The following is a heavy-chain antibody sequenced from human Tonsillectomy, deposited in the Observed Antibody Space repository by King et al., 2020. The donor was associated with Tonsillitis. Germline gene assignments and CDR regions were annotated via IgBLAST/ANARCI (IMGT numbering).Heavy chain of an antibody. V-gene: IGHV3-30*18. CDR2: ISYDGINK. CDR1: GFTFSTYG. D-gene: IGHD5-18*01. CDR3: AKDRWVHGTDTVIALFDY. J-gene: IGHJ4*02. Sequence: HVQLVESGGGVVQPGRSLRLSCAASGFTFSTYGMHWVRQAPGKGLEWVAVISYDGINKYYADSVKGRFTISRDNSKTTLHLQMNSLRPDDTGVYYCAKDRWVHGTDTVIALFDYWGQGTLATVSS.